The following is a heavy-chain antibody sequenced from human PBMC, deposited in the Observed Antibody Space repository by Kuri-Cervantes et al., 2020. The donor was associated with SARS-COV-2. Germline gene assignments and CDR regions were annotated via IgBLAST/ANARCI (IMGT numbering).Heavy chain of an antibody. J-gene: IGHJ4*02. CDR3: AKDRGYCSGGSCLYFDY. CDR1: GFTFSSYG. V-gene: IGHV3-30*18. D-gene: IGHD2-15*01. Sequence: GGSLRLSCAASGFTFSSYGMHWVRQAPGKGLEWVAVISYDGSNKYYADSVKGRFTISRDNSKNTLYLQMNSLRAEDTAVYYCAKDRGYCSGGSCLYFDYWGQGTLVTVSS. CDR2: ISYDGSNK.